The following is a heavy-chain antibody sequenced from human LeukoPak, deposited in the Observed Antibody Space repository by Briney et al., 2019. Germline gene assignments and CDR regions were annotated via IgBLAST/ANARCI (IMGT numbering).Heavy chain of an antibody. CDR1: GGSFSGYY. J-gene: IGHJ4*02. V-gene: IGHV4-34*01. Sequence: SETLSLTCAVYGGSFSGYYWSWIRQPPGKGLEWIGEINHSGSTNYNPSLKSRVTISVDTSENQFSLKLSSVTAADTAVYYCARVVLSSRSFFHEISSYFDYWGQGTLVTVSS. CDR2: INHSGST. CDR3: ARVVLSSRSFFHEISSYFDY. D-gene: IGHD6-6*01.